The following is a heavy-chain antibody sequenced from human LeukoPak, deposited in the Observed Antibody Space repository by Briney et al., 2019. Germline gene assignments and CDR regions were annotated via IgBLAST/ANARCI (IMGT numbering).Heavy chain of an antibody. CDR2: ISSSSSYI. Sequence: PGGSLRLSCAASGFTFSSYSMNWVRQAPGKGLEWVSSISSSSSYIYYADSVKGRFTISRDNAKNSLYLQMNSLRDEDTAVYYCARDPYDSSGYCDYWGQGTLVTVSS. D-gene: IGHD3-22*01. CDR3: ARDPYDSSGYCDY. V-gene: IGHV3-21*04. CDR1: GFTFSSYS. J-gene: IGHJ4*02.